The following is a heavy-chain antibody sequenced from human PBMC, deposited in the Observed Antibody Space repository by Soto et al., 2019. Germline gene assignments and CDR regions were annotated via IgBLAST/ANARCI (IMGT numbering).Heavy chain of an antibody. J-gene: IGHJ6*02. D-gene: IGHD3-10*01. CDR2: ISYDGSNK. Sequence: GGSLRLSCAASGFTFSSYAMHWVRQAPGKGLEWVAVISYDGSNKYYADSVKGRFTISRDNSKNTLYLQMNSLRAEDTAVYYCARAGLLMVRGAHYYYYGMDVWGQGTTVTVSS. V-gene: IGHV3-30-3*01. CDR3: ARAGLLMVRGAHYYYYGMDV. CDR1: GFTFSSYA.